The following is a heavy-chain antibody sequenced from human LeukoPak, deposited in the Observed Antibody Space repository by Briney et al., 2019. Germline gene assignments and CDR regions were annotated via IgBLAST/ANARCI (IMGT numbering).Heavy chain of an antibody. J-gene: IGHJ2*01. CDR3: AKDCCSGAPQRYFDL. D-gene: IGHD2-15*01. Sequence: GGSLRLSCAASGFTFSSYGMHWVRQAPGKGLEWVAFIRYDGSNKYYADSVKGRFTISRDNSKNTLYLQMNSLRAEDTAVYYCAKDCCSGAPQRYFDLWGRGTLVTVSS. CDR1: GFTFSSYG. V-gene: IGHV3-30*02. CDR2: IRYDGSNK.